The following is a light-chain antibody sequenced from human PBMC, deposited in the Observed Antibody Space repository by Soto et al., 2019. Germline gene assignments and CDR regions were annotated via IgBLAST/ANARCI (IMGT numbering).Light chain of an antibody. CDR1: SDDIGANNY. CDR3: TSYTSASTLV. J-gene: IGLJ2*01. Sequence: QSALTQPASVSGSPGQSITISCTGTSDDIGANNYVSWYQHHPGKAPKILIYEAANRPSGISHRFSGSKSGNTASLTISGFQAEDEADYFCTSYTSASTLVFGGGTQLTVL. V-gene: IGLV2-14*01. CDR2: EAA.